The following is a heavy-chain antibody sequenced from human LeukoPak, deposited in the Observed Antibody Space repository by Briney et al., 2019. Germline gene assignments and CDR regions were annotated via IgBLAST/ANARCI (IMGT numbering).Heavy chain of an antibody. CDR3: AKHQADWLLDY. V-gene: IGHV3-30*18. D-gene: IGHD3-9*01. CDR1: GFTFSSYG. J-gene: IGHJ4*02. CDR2: ISYDGSNK. Sequence: GRSLRLSCAASGFTFSSYGMHWVRQAPGKGLEWVAVISYDGSNKYYADSVKGRFTISRDNSKNTLYLQMNSLRAEDTAVYYCAKHQADWLLDYWGQGTLVTVSS.